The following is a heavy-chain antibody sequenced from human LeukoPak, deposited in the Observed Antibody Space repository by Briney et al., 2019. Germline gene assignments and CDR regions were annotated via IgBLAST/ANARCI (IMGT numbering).Heavy chain of an antibody. CDR2: FDPEDGET. J-gene: IGHJ3*02. D-gene: IGHD3-16*01. CDR3: ARDMGGPDAFGDPNDAFDI. V-gene: IGHV1-24*01. CDR1: GYTLTELS. Sequence: ASVKVSCKVSGYTLTELSMHWVRQAPGKGLEWMGGFDPEDGETIYAQKFQGRVAMTEDTSTDTAYMELSSLRSEDTAVYYCARDMGGPDAFGDPNDAFDIWGQGTMVTVSS.